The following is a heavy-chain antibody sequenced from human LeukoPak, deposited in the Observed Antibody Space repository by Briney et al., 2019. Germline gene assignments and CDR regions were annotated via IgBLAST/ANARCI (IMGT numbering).Heavy chain of an antibody. J-gene: IGHJ4*02. D-gene: IGHD1-26*01. Sequence: GGSLRLSCAASGFIFSNSAMSWVRQAPGKGLEWVSGINGGGTGTYYAYSVRGRVTISRDNSKNTLHLDMNSVRAEDTAIYYCAKAGAIKFDFWGQGILVTVSS. V-gene: IGHV3-23*01. CDR2: INGGGTGT. CDR1: GFIFSNSA. CDR3: AKAGAIKFDF.